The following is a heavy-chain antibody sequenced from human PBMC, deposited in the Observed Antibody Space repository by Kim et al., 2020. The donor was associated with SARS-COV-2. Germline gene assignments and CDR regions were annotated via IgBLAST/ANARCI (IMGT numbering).Heavy chain of an antibody. CDR2: IYSGGST. V-gene: IGHV3-66*01. D-gene: IGHD2-2*01. J-gene: IGHJ4*02. Sequence: GGSLRLSCAASGFTVSSNYMSWVRQAPGKGLEWVSVIYSGGSTYYADSVKGRFTISRDNSKNTLYLQMNSLRAEDTAVYYCARDPGYYALDYWGQGTLVTVSS. CDR3: ARDPGYYALDY. CDR1: GFTVSSNY.